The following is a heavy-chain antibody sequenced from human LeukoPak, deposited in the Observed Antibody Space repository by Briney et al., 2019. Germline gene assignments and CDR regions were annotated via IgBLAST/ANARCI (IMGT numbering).Heavy chain of an antibody. J-gene: IGHJ6*03. V-gene: IGHV3-9*01. CDR2: ISWNSGSI. CDR1: GFTFDDYA. Sequence: QPGRSLRLSCAASGFTFDDYAMHWVRQAPGKGLEWVSGISWNSGSIGYADSVKGRFTISRDNAKNSLFLQMNSLSAEDTAVYYCGRAGPVTKDHFIDVWGKGTTVTVSS. D-gene: IGHD2-2*01. CDR3: GRAGPVTKDHFIDV.